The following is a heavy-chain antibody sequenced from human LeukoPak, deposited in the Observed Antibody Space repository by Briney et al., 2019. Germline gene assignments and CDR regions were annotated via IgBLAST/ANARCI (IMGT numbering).Heavy chain of an antibody. CDR2: ISAYSGNT. Sequence: ASVKVSCKASGYTFTSYGISWARQAPGQGLEWMGWISAYSGNTNYAQKLQGRVTMTTDTSTSTAYMELRSLGSDDTAVYYCATHSANIYGDYWGQGTLVTVSS. J-gene: IGHJ4*02. D-gene: IGHD2/OR15-2a*01. CDR3: ATHSANIYGDY. V-gene: IGHV1-18*01. CDR1: GYTFTSYG.